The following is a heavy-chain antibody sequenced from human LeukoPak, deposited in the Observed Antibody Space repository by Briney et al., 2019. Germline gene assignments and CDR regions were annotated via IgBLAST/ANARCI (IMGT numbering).Heavy chain of an antibody. CDR3: ARPKVSGWYLGFDY. Sequence: SETLSLTCAVSGASVSSSNWWIWVRQPPKKGLEWIGEIHHSGSTNYNPSLESRVTISVDTSKNQFSLKLSSVTAADTAVYYCARPKVSGWYLGFDYWGQGTLVTVSS. CDR2: IHHSGST. J-gene: IGHJ4*02. CDR1: GASVSSSNW. D-gene: IGHD6-19*01. V-gene: IGHV4-4*02.